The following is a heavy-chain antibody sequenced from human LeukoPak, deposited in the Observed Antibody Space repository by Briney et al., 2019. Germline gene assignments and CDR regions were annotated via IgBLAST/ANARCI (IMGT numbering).Heavy chain of an antibody. CDR1: GGTFSSYT. Sequence: SVKVSCKASGGTFSSYTISWVRQAPGQGLEWMGRIIPILGIANYAQKFQGRVTITADKSTSTAYMELGSLRSEDTAVYYCARTMTTVATAGPLAFDIWGQGTMVTVSS. CDR3: ARTMTTVATAGPLAFDI. J-gene: IGHJ3*02. V-gene: IGHV1-69*02. D-gene: IGHD4-23*01. CDR2: IIPILGIA.